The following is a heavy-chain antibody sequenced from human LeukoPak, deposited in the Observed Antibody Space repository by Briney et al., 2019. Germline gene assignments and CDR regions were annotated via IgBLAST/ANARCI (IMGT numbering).Heavy chain of an antibody. V-gene: IGHV5-51*01. J-gene: IGHJ4*02. CDR3: ARRAGVFDY. CDR2: IYPGDSDT. Sequence: GGSLRLSCAASGFMFSSHNMNWVRQMPGKGLEWMGIIYPGDSDTRYSPSFQGQVTISADKSISTAYLQWSSLKASDTAMYYCARRAGVFDYWGQGTLVTVSS. CDR1: GFMFSSHN.